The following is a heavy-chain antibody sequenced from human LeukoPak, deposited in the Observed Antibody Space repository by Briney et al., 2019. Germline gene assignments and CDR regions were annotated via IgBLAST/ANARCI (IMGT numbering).Heavy chain of an antibody. D-gene: IGHD4-17*01. J-gene: IGHJ3*02. CDR2: IYYSGST. V-gene: IGHV4-31*03. CDR1: GGSISSGGYY. CDR3: ARIEPGHDYGDYGAFDI. Sequence: PSQTLSLTCTVSGGSISSGGYYWSWIRQRPGKGLEWIGYIYYSGSTYYNPSLKSRVTISVDTSKNQFSLKLSSVTAADTAVYYCARIEPGHDYGDYGAFDIWGQGTMVTVSS.